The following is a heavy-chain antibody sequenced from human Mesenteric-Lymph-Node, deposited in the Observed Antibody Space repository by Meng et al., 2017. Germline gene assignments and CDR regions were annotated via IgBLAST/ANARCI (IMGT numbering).Heavy chain of an antibody. Sequence: GGSLRLSCAASGFTFDDYAMHWVRQAPGKGREWVSGISWNSGSIGYADSVKGRFTISRDNAKNSLYLQMNSLRAEDTALYYCAKATNYYDSSGYHPGWFDPWGQGTLVTVSS. D-gene: IGHD3-22*01. CDR1: GFTFDDYA. V-gene: IGHV3-9*01. J-gene: IGHJ5*02. CDR2: ISWNSGSI. CDR3: AKATNYYDSSGYHPGWFDP.